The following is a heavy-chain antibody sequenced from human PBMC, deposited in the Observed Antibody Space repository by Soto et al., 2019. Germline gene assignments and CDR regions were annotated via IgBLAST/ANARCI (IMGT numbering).Heavy chain of an antibody. CDR1: GYDFTTYG. CDR2: ISAHNGNT. CDR3: XXXXYXXX. V-gene: IGHV1-18*01. Sequence: QVHLVQSGAEVKKPGASVKVSCKGSGYDFTTYGITWVRQAPGQGLEWMAWISAHNGNTDYAQKLQGRVTVTXDTSXXXXXXXXXXXXXXXXXXXXXXXXXYXXXWGQGALVTVSS. J-gene: IGHJ4*02.